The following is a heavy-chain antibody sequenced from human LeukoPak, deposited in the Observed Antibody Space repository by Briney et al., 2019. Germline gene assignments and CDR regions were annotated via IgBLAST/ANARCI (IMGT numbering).Heavy chain of an antibody. CDR1: GFTFSSYG. CDR2: IRYDGSNK. J-gene: IGHJ5*02. CDR3: AEDLGYCSSTSCQNWFDP. Sequence: PPGGSLRLSCAASGFTFSSYGMHWVRQAPGKGLEWVAFIRYDGSNKYYADSVKGRFTISRDNSKNTLYLQMNSLRAEDTAVYYCAEDLGYCSSTSCQNWFDPWGQGTLVTVSS. V-gene: IGHV3-30*02. D-gene: IGHD2-2*03.